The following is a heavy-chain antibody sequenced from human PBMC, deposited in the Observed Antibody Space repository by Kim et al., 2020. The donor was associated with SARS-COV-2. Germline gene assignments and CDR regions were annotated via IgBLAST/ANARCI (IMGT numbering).Heavy chain of an antibody. V-gene: IGHV4-31*03. CDR1: GGSISSGGYY. J-gene: IGHJ4*02. D-gene: IGHD5-12*01. Sequence: SETLSLTCTVSGGSISSGGYYWSWIRQHPGKGLEWIGYIYYSGSTYYNPSLKSRVTISVYTSKNQFSLKLSSVTAADTAVYYCARAPIVATITSFDYWGQGTLVTVSS. CDR2: IYYSGST. CDR3: ARAPIVATITSFDY.